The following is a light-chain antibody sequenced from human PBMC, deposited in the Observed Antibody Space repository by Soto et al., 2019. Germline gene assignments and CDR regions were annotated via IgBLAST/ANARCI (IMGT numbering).Light chain of an antibody. CDR3: QDYGTSWT. J-gene: IGKJ1*01. V-gene: IGKV3-20*01. CDR2: GAS. Sequence: EIVLTQSPGTLSLSPGERATLSCRASQSVNSNFLTWYQHKPGQAPRLLIYGASTRATGIPDRFSGSGSGTDFTLTINRLEPEDFAVYYCQDYGTSWTFGQGTKVDIK. CDR1: QSVNSNF.